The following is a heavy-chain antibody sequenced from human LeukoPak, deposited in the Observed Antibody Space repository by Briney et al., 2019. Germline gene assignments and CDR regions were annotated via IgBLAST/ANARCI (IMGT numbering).Heavy chain of an antibody. V-gene: IGHV1-69*05. CDR2: FIPVYGTP. J-gene: IGHJ3*02. D-gene: IGHD3-3*01. CDR3: ARSTMFGKFYEALDI. Sequence: SVKVSCKASGGTFRTYAISWVRQAPGQGLEWMGGFIPVYGTPNYSQKFQGRVTITTDESTTTAYMELTSLTPEDTAVYYCARSTMFGKFYEALDIWGQGTMVTVSS. CDR1: GGTFRTYA.